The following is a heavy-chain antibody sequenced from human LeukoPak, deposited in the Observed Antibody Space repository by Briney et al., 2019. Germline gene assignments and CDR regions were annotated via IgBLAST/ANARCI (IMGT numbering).Heavy chain of an antibody. D-gene: IGHD6-19*01. CDR1: GDSVSSNSAA. CDR3: ARSPVTGHADY. CDR2: TYFRSKWYN. V-gene: IGHV6-1*01. Sequence: SQTLSLTCDISGDSVSSNSAAWNWIRPSPSRGLEWLGRTYFRSKWYNDYAVSLKSRIAINPDTSKNQFSLQLNSVTPEDTAVYYCARSPVTGHADYWGQGTLVTVSS. J-gene: IGHJ4*02.